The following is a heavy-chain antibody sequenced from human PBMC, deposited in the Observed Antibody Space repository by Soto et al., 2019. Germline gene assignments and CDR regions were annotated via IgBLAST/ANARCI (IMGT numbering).Heavy chain of an antibody. D-gene: IGHD6-13*01. Sequence: GGSLRLSCAASGFTISNAWMSWVRQAPGKGLEWVGRIKSKTDGGTTDYAAPVKGRFTISRDDSKNTLYLQMNSLKTEDTAVYYCTTSKVSSWAYYYYYYYMDVWGKGTTVTVSS. CDR3: TTSKVSSWAYYYYYYYMDV. V-gene: IGHV3-15*01. CDR1: GFTISNAW. CDR2: IKSKTDGGTT. J-gene: IGHJ6*03.